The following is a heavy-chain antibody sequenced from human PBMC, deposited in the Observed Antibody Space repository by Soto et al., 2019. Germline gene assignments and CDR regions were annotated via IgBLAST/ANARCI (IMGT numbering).Heavy chain of an antibody. D-gene: IGHD5-18*01. V-gene: IGHV3-53*01. J-gene: IGHJ4*02. CDR1: GFTVHGNY. CDR2: VFSGGST. Sequence: VGSLRLSCAPSGFTVHGNYMTWVRQASGKGLEWVSVVFSGGSTFYADSVKGRFTISRDTSKKTLSLQMNSLRAEDTAVYFCASARTYNYAFDFWGQGTLVTVSS. CDR3: ASARTYNYAFDF.